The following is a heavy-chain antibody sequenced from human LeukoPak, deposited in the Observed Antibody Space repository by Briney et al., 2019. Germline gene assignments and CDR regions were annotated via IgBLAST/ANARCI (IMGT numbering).Heavy chain of an antibody. CDR1: GGSIAGSSHY. V-gene: IGHV4-39*01. J-gene: IGHJ4*02. D-gene: IGHD3-10*01. CDR2: INYAGST. Sequence: PSETLSLTCTVAGGSIAGSSHYWGWLRESPGKGLEWIGSINYAGSTYYNPSLKSRVTISVDTSKNQFSLKLNSVTAADTAVYYCARQWFLWGQGTLVTVSS. CDR3: ARQWFL.